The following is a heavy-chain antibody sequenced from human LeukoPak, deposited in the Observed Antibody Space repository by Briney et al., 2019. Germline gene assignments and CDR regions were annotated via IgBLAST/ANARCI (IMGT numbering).Heavy chain of an antibody. Sequence: GGSLRLSCAASGFTFSRYAMSWVRQAPGKGLEWVSAISGSGGSTYYADSVKGRFTISRDNAKNSLYLQMNSLRAEDTAVYYCARVYGGNRGYFDYWGPGTLVSVSS. V-gene: IGHV3-23*01. CDR1: GFTFSRYA. D-gene: IGHD4-23*01. CDR3: ARVYGGNRGYFDY. CDR2: ISGSGGST. J-gene: IGHJ4*02.